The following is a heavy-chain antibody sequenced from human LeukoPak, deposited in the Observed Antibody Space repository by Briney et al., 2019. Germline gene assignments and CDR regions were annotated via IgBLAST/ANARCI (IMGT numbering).Heavy chain of an antibody. J-gene: IGHJ4*02. V-gene: IGHV4-39*07. Sequence: PSETLSLTCTVSGGSISSSSYYWGWIRQPPGKGLEWIGSIYYSGSTYYNPSLKSRVTISVDTSKNQFSLKLSSVTAADTAVYYCARVKIVVGAVDYWGQGTLVTVSS. CDR3: ARVKIVVGAVDY. CDR1: GGSISSSSYY. CDR2: IYYSGST. D-gene: IGHD1-26*01.